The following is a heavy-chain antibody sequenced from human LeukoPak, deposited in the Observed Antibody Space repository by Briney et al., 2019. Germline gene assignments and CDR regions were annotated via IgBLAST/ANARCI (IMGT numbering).Heavy chain of an antibody. V-gene: IGHV3-64*02. CDR1: GFTFSSYS. CDR2: IGGGGVTT. D-gene: IGHD1-26*01. CDR3: AREGGGSGLWYYDL. Sequence: PGGSLRLSCAASGFTFSSYSMHWVRQAPGKGPEFVSVIGGGGVTTFYADSVKDRFTISRDNSKNTLYLEMGSLRAEEMAVYYCAREGGGSGLWYYDLWGRGTLVTVSS. J-gene: IGHJ2*01.